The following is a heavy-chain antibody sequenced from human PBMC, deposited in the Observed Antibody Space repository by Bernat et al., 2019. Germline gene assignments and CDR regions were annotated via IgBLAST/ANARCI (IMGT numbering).Heavy chain of an antibody. Sequence: QLQLQESGPGLVKPSETLSLTCTVSGGSISSSSYYWGWIRQPPGKGLEWIGSIYYSGSTYYNPAHKSRITISVDTSKDQFSLKLSSVTAADTAVYYCASGQYDYIWGSYRYFDYWGQGTLVTVSS. J-gene: IGHJ4*02. CDR3: ASGQYDYIWGSYRYFDY. V-gene: IGHV4-39*01. D-gene: IGHD3-16*02. CDR2: IYYSGST. CDR1: GGSISSSSYY.